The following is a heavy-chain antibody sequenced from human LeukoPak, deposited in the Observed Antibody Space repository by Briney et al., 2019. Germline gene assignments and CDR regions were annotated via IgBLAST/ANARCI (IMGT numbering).Heavy chain of an antibody. CDR1: GYTFTSYA. J-gene: IGHJ4*02. CDR2: ISTYNGNT. CDR3: ARVNPDSGYDLDY. D-gene: IGHD5-12*01. Sequence: ASVKLSCKASGYTFTSYAISWMRQAPGHALEWMGWISTYNGNTDYAQKLQGRVTMTTDTSTSTAYMELRSLRSDDTAVYYCARVNPDSGYDLDYWGQGTLVTVSS. V-gene: IGHV1-18*01.